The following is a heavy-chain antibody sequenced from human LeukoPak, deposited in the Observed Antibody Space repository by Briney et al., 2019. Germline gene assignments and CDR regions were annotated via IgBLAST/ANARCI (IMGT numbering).Heavy chain of an antibody. CDR1: GFTFSSYW. V-gene: IGHV3-7*01. Sequence: GGSLRLSCAASGFTFSSYWMSWVRQAPGKGLEWVANIKQDGSEKYYVDSVKGRFTISRDNAKNSLYLQMNSLRAKDTAVYYCAREDTAMAQNYWGQGTLVTVSS. CDR3: AREDTAMAQNY. D-gene: IGHD5-18*01. CDR2: IKQDGSEK. J-gene: IGHJ4*02.